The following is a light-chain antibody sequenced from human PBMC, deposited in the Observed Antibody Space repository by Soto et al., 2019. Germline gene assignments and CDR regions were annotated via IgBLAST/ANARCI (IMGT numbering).Light chain of an antibody. CDR3: QHYNSYSGA. V-gene: IGKV1-5*03. CDR1: QTISSW. J-gene: IGKJ1*01. CDR2: KAS. Sequence: IQMTQTTSTLSGSVGDRVTITCRASQTISSWLAWYQQKPGKAPKLLIYKASTLKSGVPSRFSGSGSGTEFTLTISSLQPDDFATYYCQHYNSYSGAFGQGTKVDIK.